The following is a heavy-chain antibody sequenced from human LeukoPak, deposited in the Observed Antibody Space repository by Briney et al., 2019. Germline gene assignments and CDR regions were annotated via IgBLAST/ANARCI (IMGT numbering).Heavy chain of an antibody. CDR1: GYTFSSHW. Sequence: GGSLRLSCAASGYTFSSHWMDWVRQAPGKGLEWVANIKQDGSESYYLDSVKGRFTISRDNSKNTLYLQMNSLRAEDTAVYYCAKESNYYGSGQDYFDYWGQGTLVTVSS. CDR3: AKESNYYGSGQDYFDY. D-gene: IGHD3-10*01. J-gene: IGHJ4*02. CDR2: IKQDGSES. V-gene: IGHV3-7*03.